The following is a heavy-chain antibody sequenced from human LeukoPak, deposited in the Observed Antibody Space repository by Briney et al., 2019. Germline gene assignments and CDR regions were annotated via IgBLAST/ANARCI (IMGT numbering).Heavy chain of an antibody. CDR1: GFTFSSYA. D-gene: IGHD5-12*01. J-gene: IGHJ4*02. CDR3: AKGRGYSGYVPLGY. CDR2: ISGSGGST. Sequence: QSGGSLRLSCAASGFTFSSYAMSWVRQAPGKGLEWVSAISGSGGSTYYADSVRGRFTISRDNSKNTLYLQMNSLRAEDTAVYYCAKGRGYSGYVPLGYWGQGTLVTVSS. V-gene: IGHV3-23*01.